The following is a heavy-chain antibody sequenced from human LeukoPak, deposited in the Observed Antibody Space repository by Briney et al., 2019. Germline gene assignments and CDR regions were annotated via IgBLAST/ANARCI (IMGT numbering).Heavy chain of an antibody. J-gene: IGHJ4*02. CDR3: ARGQYCSSTSCYRFDY. V-gene: IGHV1-69*13. CDR2: IIPILGTA. CDR1: GYTFTGYY. Sequence: SVKVSCKASGYTFTGYYMHWVRQAPGQGLEWMGGIIPILGTANYAQKFQGRVTITADESTSTAYMELSSLRSEDTVVYYCARGQYCSSTSCYRFDYWGQGTLVTVSS. D-gene: IGHD2-2*01.